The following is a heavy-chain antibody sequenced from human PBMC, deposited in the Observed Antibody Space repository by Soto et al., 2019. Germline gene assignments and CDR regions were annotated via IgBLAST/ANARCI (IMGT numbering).Heavy chain of an antibody. J-gene: IGHJ6*02. CDR3: ALDSSSSHGGLYYYAMDV. CDR2: IYHSGST. D-gene: IGHD6-6*01. V-gene: IGHV4-4*02. Sequence: QVQLQESGPGLVKPSGTLSLTCAVSGGSISSSNWWSWVHQPPGKGLEWIGEIYHSGSTNYNPSLKSRVTISVDKSKNQFSLKLSSVTAADTAVYYCALDSSSSHGGLYYYAMDVWGQGTTVTVSS. CDR1: GGSISSSNW.